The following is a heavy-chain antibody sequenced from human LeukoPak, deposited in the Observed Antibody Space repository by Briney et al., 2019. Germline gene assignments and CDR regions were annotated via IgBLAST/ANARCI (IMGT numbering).Heavy chain of an antibody. J-gene: IGHJ5*02. CDR1: GGSISSSSYY. Sequence: SETLSLTCTVSGGSISSSSYYWGWIRQPPGKGLEWIGSIYYSGSTYYNPSLKSRVTISVDTSKNQFSLKLSSVTTADTAVYYCARDQIRITIFGVVLYNWFDPWGQGTLVTVSS. V-gene: IGHV4-39*07. D-gene: IGHD3-3*01. CDR3: ARDQIRITIFGVVLYNWFDP. CDR2: IYYSGST.